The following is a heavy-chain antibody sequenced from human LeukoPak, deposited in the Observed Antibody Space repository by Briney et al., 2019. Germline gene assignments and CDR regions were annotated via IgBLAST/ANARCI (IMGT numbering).Heavy chain of an antibody. D-gene: IGHD3-3*01. CDR3: ARSSGPNSITVFGVVTPKLDY. CDR2: IAADGSFN. CDR1: GFIFSNYA. J-gene: IGHJ4*02. V-gene: IGHV3-30-3*01. Sequence: GGSLRLSCAASGFIFSNYAMSWVSQAPGKGLEWVAFIAADGSFNHYADSVEGRFTISRDNSKSTLFLQMDSLRPEDTAVYYCARSSGPNSITVFGVVTPKLDYWGQGTLVTVSS.